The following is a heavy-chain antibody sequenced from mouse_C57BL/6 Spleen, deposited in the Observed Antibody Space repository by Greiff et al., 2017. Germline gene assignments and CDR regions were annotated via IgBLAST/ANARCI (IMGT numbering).Heavy chain of an antibody. J-gene: IGHJ2*01. CDR1: GFTFSSYA. CDR3: TRDRPGYFDY. CDR2: ISSGGDYI. Sequence: DVMLVESGEGLVKPGGSLKLSCAASGFTFSSYAMSWVRQTPEKRLEWVAYISSGGDYIYYADTVKGRFTISRDNARNTLYLQMSSLKSEDTAMYYCTRDRPGYFDYWGQGTTLTVSS. V-gene: IGHV5-9-1*02.